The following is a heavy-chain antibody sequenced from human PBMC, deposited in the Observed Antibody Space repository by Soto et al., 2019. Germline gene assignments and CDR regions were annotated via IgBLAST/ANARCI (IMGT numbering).Heavy chain of an antibody. J-gene: IGHJ6*04. V-gene: IGHV3-7*05. CDR3: ARVLLPSSGGYWGAWGYYGMDV. CDR2: IKQDGSEK. D-gene: IGHD6-19*01. CDR1: GFTFSSYW. Sequence: GGSLRLSCAASGFTFSSYWMSWVRQAPGKGLEWVANIKQDGSEKYYVDSVKGRFTISRDNAKNSLYLQMNSLRAEDTAVYYCARVLLPSSGGYWGAWGYYGMDVWGKGTTVTVYS.